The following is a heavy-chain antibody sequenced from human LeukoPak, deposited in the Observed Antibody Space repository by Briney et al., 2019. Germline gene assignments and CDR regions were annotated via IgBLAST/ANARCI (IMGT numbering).Heavy chain of an antibody. CDR2: IYYSGST. J-gene: IGHJ3*02. CDR3: ARSCHFYCRGGSCYSGQGAFDI. V-gene: IGHV4-59*11. D-gene: IGHD2-15*01. Sequence: SETLSLTCTVSGGSISSHYWSWIRQPPGKGLEWIGYIYYSGSTNYNPSLKSRVTISVDTSKNQFSLKLSSVTAADTAVYYCARSCHFYCRGGSCYSGQGAFDIWGQGTMVTVSS. CDR1: GGSISSHY.